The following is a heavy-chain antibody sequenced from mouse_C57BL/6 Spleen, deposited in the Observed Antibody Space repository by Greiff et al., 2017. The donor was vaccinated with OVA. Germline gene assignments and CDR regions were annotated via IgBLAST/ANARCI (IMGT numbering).Heavy chain of an antibody. CDR3: ARYGTAQAYFDY. V-gene: IGHV1-50*01. CDR1: GYTFTSYW. D-gene: IGHD3-2*02. J-gene: IGHJ2*01. CDR2: IDPSDSYT. Sequence: QVQLKQPGAELVKPGASVKLSCKASGYTFTSYWMQWVKQRPGQGLEWIGEIDPSDSYTNYNQKFKGKATLTVDTSSSTAYMQLSSLTSEDSAVYYCARYGTAQAYFDYWGQGTTLTVSS.